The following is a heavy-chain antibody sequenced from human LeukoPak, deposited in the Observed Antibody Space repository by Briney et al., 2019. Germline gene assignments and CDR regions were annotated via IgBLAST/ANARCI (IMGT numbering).Heavy chain of an antibody. V-gene: IGHV1-8*01. D-gene: IGHD3-22*01. Sequence: SVKVSCKASGYTFTSYDISWVRQAAGQGLEWMGWMNPNSGNTGYAQKFKGRVTMTGNTSINTAYMELSSLRSEDTAVYYCARGLRDSSGREYFQHWGQGTLVTVSS. J-gene: IGHJ1*01. CDR2: MNPNSGNT. CDR3: ARGLRDSSGREYFQH. CDR1: GYTFTSYD.